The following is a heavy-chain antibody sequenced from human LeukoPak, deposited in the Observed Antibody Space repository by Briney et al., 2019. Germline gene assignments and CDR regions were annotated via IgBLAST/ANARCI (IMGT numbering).Heavy chain of an antibody. D-gene: IGHD3-9*01. CDR2: IYHTGST. V-gene: IGHV4-38-2*02. CDR1: GYSINSGYY. Sequence: PSETLSLTCTVSGYSINSGYYWGWVRQPPGKGLEWIGSIYHTGSTYYNPSLKSRVTISVDTSKNQFSLKLSSVTAADTAVYYCARHNPNRGRYFDWLPFDPWGQGTLVTVSS. J-gene: IGHJ5*02. CDR3: ARHNPNRGRYFDWLPFDP.